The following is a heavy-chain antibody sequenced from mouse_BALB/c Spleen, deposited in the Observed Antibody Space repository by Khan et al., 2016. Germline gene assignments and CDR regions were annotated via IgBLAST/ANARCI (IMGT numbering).Heavy chain of an antibody. CDR3: ARRGPIYYYGSTYGY. J-gene: IGHJ2*01. CDR2: IDPANGNT. Sequence: VQLKQSGAELVKPGASVKLSCTASGFNIKDTFMHWVKQRPEQGLEWIGRIDPANGNTRYDPKFQGKATITADTSSNTAYLQLSSLTSEDTAVYSCARRGPIYYYGSTYGYWGQGTTLTVSS. CDR1: GFNIKDTF. D-gene: IGHD1-1*01. V-gene: IGHV14-3*02.